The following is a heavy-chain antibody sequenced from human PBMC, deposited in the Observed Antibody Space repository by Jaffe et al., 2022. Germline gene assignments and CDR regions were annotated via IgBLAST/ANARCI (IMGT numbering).Heavy chain of an antibody. CDR2: IYTSGST. Sequence: QVQLQESGPGLVKPSQTLSLTCTVSGGSISSGSYYWSWIRQPAGKGLEWIGRIYTSGSTNYNPSLKSRVTISVDTSKNQFSLKLSSVTAADTAVYYCARGRYPLDYGDYYYYMDVWGKGTTVTVSS. CDR1: GGSISSGSYY. J-gene: IGHJ6*03. V-gene: IGHV4-61*02. CDR3: ARGRYPLDYGDYYYYMDV. D-gene: IGHD4-17*01.